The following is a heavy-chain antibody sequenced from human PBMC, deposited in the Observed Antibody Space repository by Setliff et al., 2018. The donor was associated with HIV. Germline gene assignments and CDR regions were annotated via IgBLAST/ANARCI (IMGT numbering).Heavy chain of an antibody. CDR3: ARVVDADYLDY. D-gene: IGHD2-15*01. V-gene: IGHV4-59*08. CDR1: GGSISSYY. CDR2: IFYTGST. Sequence: PSETLSLTCTVSGGSISSYYWTWLRQFPGKGLEWIGFIFYTGSTTYNPSLNSRVTISVDTSKNQFSLKLNSVTAADTAMYYCARVVDADYLDYWGQGTPVTVSS. J-gene: IGHJ4*02.